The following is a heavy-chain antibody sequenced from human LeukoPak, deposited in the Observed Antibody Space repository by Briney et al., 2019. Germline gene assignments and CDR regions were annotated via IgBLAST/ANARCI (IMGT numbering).Heavy chain of an antibody. CDR1: GYTFTSYG. Sequence: ASVKVSCKASGYTFTSYGITWVRQAPGQGLEWMGWISACSGNTNYAQKLQGRVTMTTDTSTSTAYMELRSLRSDDTAVYFCARDRGGYCTSTTCYGSDYWGQGTLVTVSS. J-gene: IGHJ4*02. CDR3: ARDRGGYCTSTTCYGSDY. CDR2: ISACSGNT. V-gene: IGHV1-18*04. D-gene: IGHD2-2*01.